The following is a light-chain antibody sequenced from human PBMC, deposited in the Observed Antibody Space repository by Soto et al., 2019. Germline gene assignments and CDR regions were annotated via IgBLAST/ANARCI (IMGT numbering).Light chain of an antibody. CDR2: DAS. Sequence: DIQMAPCPSTLSASVGDRVSISCRASQSIGRWLAWYQQKSGKAPKLLIFDASGLESGVPSRFSGSGSGTEFTLTISSLQTDAVATYYCQQYNSYFQTFGQGTKEDI. CDR1: QSIGRW. J-gene: IGKJ1*01. V-gene: IGKV1-5*01. CDR3: QQYNSYFQT.